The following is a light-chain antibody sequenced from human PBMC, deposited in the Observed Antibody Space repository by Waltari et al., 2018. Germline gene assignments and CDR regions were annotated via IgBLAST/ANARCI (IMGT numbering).Light chain of an antibody. CDR3: QQYGDSPPYT. CDR2: DAS. CDR1: QSVSRNY. Sequence: EIVLTKSQGTLSLSTGERATISCRASQSVSRNYLTWYQQKPGQAPRLLIYDASTRATGVPDRFGGSGSGTDFTLTISRLEPEDFAVYYCQQYGDSPPYTFGQGPRLEIK. J-gene: IGKJ2*01. V-gene: IGKV3-20*01.